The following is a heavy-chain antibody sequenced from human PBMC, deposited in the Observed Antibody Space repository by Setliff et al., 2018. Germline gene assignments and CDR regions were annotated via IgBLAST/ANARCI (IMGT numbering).Heavy chain of an antibody. CDR1: GYTFISYA. CDR2: INPASGNT. Sequence: VASVKVSCKASGYTFISYALHWVRQAPGQRLQWMGWINPASGNTKYSQEFQGIVTITRDTSATTVYIELSSLRSDDMAVYYWARKGPNSTSHVFGYWGQGTLVTVSS. D-gene: IGHD2-2*01. V-gene: IGHV1-3*03. CDR3: ARKGPNSTSHVFGY. J-gene: IGHJ4*02.